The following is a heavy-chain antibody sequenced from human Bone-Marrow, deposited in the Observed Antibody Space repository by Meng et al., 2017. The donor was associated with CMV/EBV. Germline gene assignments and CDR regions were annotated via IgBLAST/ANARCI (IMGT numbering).Heavy chain of an antibody. J-gene: IGHJ4*02. CDR1: GFTFSNAW. CDR3: AKDAAGMATIYYFDY. CDR2: IRYDGSNK. D-gene: IGHD5-24*01. V-gene: IGHV3-30*02. Sequence: GGSLRLSCAASGFTFSNAWMSWVRQAPGKGLEWVAFIRYDGSNKYYADSVKGRFTISRDNSKNTLYLQMNSLRAEDTAVYYCAKDAAGMATIYYFDYWGQGTLVTVSS.